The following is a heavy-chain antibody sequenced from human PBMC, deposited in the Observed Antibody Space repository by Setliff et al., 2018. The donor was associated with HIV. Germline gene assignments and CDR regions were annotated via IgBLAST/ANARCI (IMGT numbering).Heavy chain of an antibody. V-gene: IGHV3-7*01. J-gene: IGHJ4*02. Sequence: PGGSLRLSCAASGFTFDDYAMHWVRQAPGKGLEWVANIKQDGSEKYYVDSVKDRFTISRDNAKNSLYLQMNSLRAEDTAVYYCARVRFWGQGTLVTVSS. CDR1: GFTFDDYA. CDR2: IKQDGSEK. CDR3: ARVRF.